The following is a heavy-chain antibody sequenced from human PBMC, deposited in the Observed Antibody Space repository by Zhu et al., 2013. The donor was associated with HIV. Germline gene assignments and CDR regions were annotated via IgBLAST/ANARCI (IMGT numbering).Heavy chain of an antibody. D-gene: IGHD3-22*01. CDR1: GYTFTGYF. V-gene: IGHV1-2*02. CDR2: INPNSGGT. Sequence: QVHLVQSGAELKKPGASVKISCQASGYTFTGYFLHWVRQAPGQGLEWMGWINPNSGGTNYAQNFQGRVTMTRDTSISTAYMELSRLRSDDTAVYYCARVRPYYYDSDYYYLDPYYYYYGMDVWGQGTTVTVSS. J-gene: IGHJ6*02. CDR3: ARVRPYYYDSDYYYLDPYYYYYGMDV.